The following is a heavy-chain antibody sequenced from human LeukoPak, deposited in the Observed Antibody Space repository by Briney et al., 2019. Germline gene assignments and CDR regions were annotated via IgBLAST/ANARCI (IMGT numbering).Heavy chain of an antibody. CDR2: ISSGAYI. Sequence: GGSLRLSCAASGFTLSGYSMNWVRQAPGKGLEWVSSISSGAYIYYADSVRGRFTISRDNAKNSLYLQMNSLRAEDTAVYYCARAIAAGGVDYWGQGTLVTVSS. V-gene: IGHV3-21*01. CDR3: ARAIAAGGVDY. D-gene: IGHD6-13*01. J-gene: IGHJ4*02. CDR1: GFTLSGYS.